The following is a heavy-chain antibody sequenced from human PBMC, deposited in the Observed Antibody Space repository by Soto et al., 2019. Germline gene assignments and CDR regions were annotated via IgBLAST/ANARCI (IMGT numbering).Heavy chain of an antibody. Sequence: PSETLSLTCTVAGGSISSGGYYWSWIRQHPGKGLEWIGYFYYSGSTYYNPSLKSRVTISVDTSKNQFSLKLSSVTAADTAVYYCARDWFLYSSSFHGMDVWGQGTTVTVSS. CDR3: ARDWFLYSSSFHGMDV. D-gene: IGHD6-6*01. J-gene: IGHJ6*02. CDR2: FYYSGST. CDR1: GGSISSGGYY. V-gene: IGHV4-31*03.